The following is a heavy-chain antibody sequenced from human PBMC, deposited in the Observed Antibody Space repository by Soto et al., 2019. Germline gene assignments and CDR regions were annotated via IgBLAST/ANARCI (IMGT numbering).Heavy chain of an antibody. CDR3: ARGDTYYYVRRGSDAFDI. D-gene: IGHD3-10*02. V-gene: IGHV4-34*01. CDR2: INHSGGT. J-gene: IGHJ3*02. Sequence: PSGTLSLTCAVYGGSVNGYYWNGIGQPPGKGLEWMGEINHSGGTHCNPSLKSRVTMSVDTSKNQLSLKQSSVTAADTAVYYCARGDTYYYVRRGSDAFDIWGQGTTVT. CDR1: GGSVNGYY.